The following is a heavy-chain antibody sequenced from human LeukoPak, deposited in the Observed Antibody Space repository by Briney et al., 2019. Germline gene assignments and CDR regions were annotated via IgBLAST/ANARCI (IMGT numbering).Heavy chain of an antibody. V-gene: IGHV3-30-3*01. Sequence: GRSLRLSCAASGFTFSSYAMHWVRQAPGKGLEWVAVISYDGSNKYYADSVKGRFTISRDNSKNTLYLQMNSLRAEDTAVYYCASFTVAGRRGRNHWFDPWGQGTLVTVSS. J-gene: IGHJ5*02. CDR2: ISYDGSNK. D-gene: IGHD6-19*01. CDR1: GFTFSSYA. CDR3: ASFTVAGRRGRNHWFDP.